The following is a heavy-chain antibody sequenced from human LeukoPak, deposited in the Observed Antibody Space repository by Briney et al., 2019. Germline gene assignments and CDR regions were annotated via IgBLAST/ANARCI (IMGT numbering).Heavy chain of an antibody. D-gene: IGHD6-13*01. V-gene: IGHV4-59*08. CDR1: GGSISSYY. CDR3: ARLQQSGWTGWGYSSSWLLAFDI. Sequence: SETLSLTCTVSGGSISSYYWSWIRQPPGKGLEWIGYIYYSGSTNYNPSLKSRVTISVDTSKNQFSLKLSSVTAADTAVYYCARLQQSGWTGWGYSSSWLLAFDIWGQGTMVTVSS. J-gene: IGHJ3*02. CDR2: IYYSGST.